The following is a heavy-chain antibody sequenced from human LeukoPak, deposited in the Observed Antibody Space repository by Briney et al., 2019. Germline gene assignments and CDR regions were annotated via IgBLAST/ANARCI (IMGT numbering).Heavy chain of an antibody. V-gene: IGHV3-30*18. CDR2: ISYDGSNK. Sequence: PRGSLRLSCAASGFTFSSYGMHWVRQAPGKGLEWVAVISYDGSNKYYADSVKGRFTISRDNSKNTLYLQMNSLRAEDTAVYYCAKKKGPRGDGDPIDYWGRGTLVTVSS. D-gene: IGHD4-17*01. J-gene: IGHJ4*02. CDR3: AKKKGPRGDGDPIDY. CDR1: GFTFSSYG.